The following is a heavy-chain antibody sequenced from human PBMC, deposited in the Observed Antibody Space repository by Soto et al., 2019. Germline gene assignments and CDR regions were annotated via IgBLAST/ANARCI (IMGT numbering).Heavy chain of an antibody. V-gene: IGHV3-33*01. D-gene: IGHD3-16*01. CDR2: IWYDGSNK. Sequence: QVQLVESGGGVVQPGRSLRLSCAASGFTFSSYGMHWVRQAPGKGLEWVAVIWYDGSNKYYADSVKGRFTISRDNSKNTLYLQMNSLRAEDTAVYYCARDNNMGETRLGLFDYWGQGTLVTVSS. CDR3: ARDNNMGETRLGLFDY. J-gene: IGHJ4*02. CDR1: GFTFSSYG.